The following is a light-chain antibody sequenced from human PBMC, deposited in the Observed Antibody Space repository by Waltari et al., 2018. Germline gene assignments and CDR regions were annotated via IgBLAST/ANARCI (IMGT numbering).Light chain of an antibody. J-gene: IGKJ4*01. Sequence: DIQLTQSHSSVSPSVADSVTITCRASQGISNWLAWYQQKPGKAPKFLIYAASPVQSGVPSRFSGSGTVTEFTLTISSRHPEDFATYYCQQANSFALTFGGGTKVEIK. CDR2: AAS. CDR3: QQANSFALT. V-gene: IGKV1-12*01. CDR1: QGISNW.